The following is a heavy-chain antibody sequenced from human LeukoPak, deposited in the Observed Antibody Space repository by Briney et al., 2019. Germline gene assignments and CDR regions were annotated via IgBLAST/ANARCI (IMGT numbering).Heavy chain of an antibody. D-gene: IGHD2-21*01. Sequence: PSETLSLTCAVCGGSFSGYYWSWIRQPPGKGLEWIGEINHSGSTNYNPSLKSRVTISVDTSKNQFSLKLSSVTAADTAVYYCARAAITDYWGQGTLVTVSS. J-gene: IGHJ4*02. CDR2: INHSGST. CDR3: ARAAITDY. V-gene: IGHV4-34*01. CDR1: GGSFSGYY.